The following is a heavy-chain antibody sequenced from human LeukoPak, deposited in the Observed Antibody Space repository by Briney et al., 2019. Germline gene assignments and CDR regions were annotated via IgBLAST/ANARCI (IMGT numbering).Heavy chain of an antibody. CDR1: GYTFPSYD. CDR2: MNPNSRNT. Sequence: ASVKVSCKASGYTFPSYDINWVRQATGQGLEGMGWMNPNSRNTGYAQKFQGRVTMTRNTSIRTAYMELSSLRSDDTAVYYCARDGGMTTVTTGRYYYYYYYMDVWGKGTTVTVSS. CDR3: ARDGGMTTVTTGRYYYYYYYMDV. J-gene: IGHJ6*03. V-gene: IGHV1-8*01. D-gene: IGHD4-11*01.